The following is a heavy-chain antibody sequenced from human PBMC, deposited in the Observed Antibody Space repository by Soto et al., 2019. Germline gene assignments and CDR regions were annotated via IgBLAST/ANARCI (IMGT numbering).Heavy chain of an antibody. Sequence: PGGSLRLSCAASGFTFSSYAMSWVRQAPGKGLEWVSAISGSGGSTYYADSVKGRFTISRDNSKNTLYLQMNSLRAEDTAVYYCAKYNGYSSSWYGSFDYWGQGTLVTVSS. CDR1: GFTFSSYA. CDR2: ISGSGGST. V-gene: IGHV3-23*01. CDR3: AKYNGYSSSWYGSFDY. D-gene: IGHD6-13*01. J-gene: IGHJ4*02.